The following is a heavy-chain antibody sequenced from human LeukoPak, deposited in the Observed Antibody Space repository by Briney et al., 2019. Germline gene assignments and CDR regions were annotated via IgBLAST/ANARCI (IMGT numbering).Heavy chain of an antibody. CDR3: ARDRGITGTTQSDY. Sequence: GGSLRLSCAASGFTFSRYSMNWVRQAPGKGLEWVSSISSSSSYIYYADSVKGRFTISGDNAKNSLYLQMNSLRAEDTAVYYCARDRGITGTTQSDYWGQGTLVTVSS. J-gene: IGHJ4*02. D-gene: IGHD1-7*01. CDR2: ISSSSSYI. CDR1: GFTFSRYS. V-gene: IGHV3-21*01.